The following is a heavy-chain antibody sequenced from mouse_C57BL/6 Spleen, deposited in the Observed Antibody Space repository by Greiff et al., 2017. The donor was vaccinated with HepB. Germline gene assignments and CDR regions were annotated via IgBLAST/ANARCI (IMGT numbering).Heavy chain of an antibody. Sequence: DVMLVESEGGLVQPGSSMKLSCTASGFTFSDYYMAWVRQVPEKGLEWVANINYDGSSTYYLDSLKSRFIISRDNAKNILYLQMSSLKSEDTATYYCARERVYGKGYFDVWGTGTTVTVSS. V-gene: IGHV5-16*01. J-gene: IGHJ1*03. CDR1: GFTFSDYY. CDR3: ARERVYGKGYFDV. D-gene: IGHD2-1*01. CDR2: INYDGSST.